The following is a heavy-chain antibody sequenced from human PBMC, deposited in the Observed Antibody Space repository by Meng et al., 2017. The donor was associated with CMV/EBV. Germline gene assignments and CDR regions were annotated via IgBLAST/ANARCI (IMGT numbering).Heavy chain of an antibody. CDR2: INHSGST. V-gene: IGHV4-34*01. CDR3: ARESMVRGED. J-gene: IGHJ4*02. D-gene: IGHD3-10*01. Sequence: QGQLQQWGAGLLKPSETLSLTGAVYGGPFSGYDWSWIRQPPGKGLEWIGEINHSGSTNYNPSLKSRVTISVDTSKNQFSLKLSSVTAADTAVYYCARESMVRGEDWGQGTLVTVSS. CDR1: GGPFSGYD.